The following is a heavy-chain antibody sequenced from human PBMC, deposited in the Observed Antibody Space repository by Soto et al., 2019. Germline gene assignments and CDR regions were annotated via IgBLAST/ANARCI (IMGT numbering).Heavy chain of an antibody. CDR1: GFTFSNYE. CDR2: TSSSGSII. J-gene: IGHJ4*02. V-gene: IGHV3-48*03. Sequence: PXGSLRLSCSASGFTFSNYEMNWVRQAPGKGLEWVSYTSSSGSIIYYADSVKGRFTISRDNAKNSLYLQMDSLRAEDTAVYYCAKNHQRAPSRDGYNLIESWGQGTLVTVSS. D-gene: IGHD5-12*01. CDR3: AKNHQRAPSRDGYNLIES.